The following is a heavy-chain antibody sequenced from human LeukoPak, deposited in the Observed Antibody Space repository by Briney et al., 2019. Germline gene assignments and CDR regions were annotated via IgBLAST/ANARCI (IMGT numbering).Heavy chain of an antibody. CDR1: GYNFPNYW. V-gene: IGHV5-51*07. J-gene: IGHJ3*01. CDR2: IYPGDSTT. Sequence: GESLKISCKGSGYNFPNYWIGWVHQMPGKGLEWLGIIYPGDSTTRYSPSLQGRVTVSADKSINTAYLQWSSLKASDIAMYYCARRSTRDAFDFWGQGTMVTVSS. CDR3: ARRSTRDAFDF.